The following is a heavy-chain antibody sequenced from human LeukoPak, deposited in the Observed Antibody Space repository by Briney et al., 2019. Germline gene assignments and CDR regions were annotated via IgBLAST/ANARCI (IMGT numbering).Heavy chain of an antibody. CDR3: AREPYCTGCNYMDV. D-gene: IGHD2-8*02. CDR2: INNGGTST. CDR1: GFTLRDSW. Sequence: GGSLRLSCAASGFTLRDSWMHWVRQAPGKALVWVSRINNGGTSTNYADSVKGRFSISRDTAKNTLYLQMNSLRAEDTAVYYCAREPYCTGCNYMDVWGKGTTVTVSS. J-gene: IGHJ6*03. V-gene: IGHV3-74*01.